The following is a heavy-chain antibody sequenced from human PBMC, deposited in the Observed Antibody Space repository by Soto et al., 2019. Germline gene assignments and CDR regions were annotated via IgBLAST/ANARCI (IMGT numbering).Heavy chain of an antibody. CDR3: ARGVPNCSSTSCYNDYYYYYYMDV. V-gene: IGHV1-18*01. Sequence: ASVKVSCKASGYTFTSYGISWVRQAPGQGLEWMGWISAYNGNTNYAQKLQGRVTMTTDTSTSTAYMELRSLRSDDTAVYYCARGVPNCSSTSCYNDYYYYYYMDVWGKGTTLTVSS. J-gene: IGHJ6*03. D-gene: IGHD2-2*02. CDR2: ISAYNGNT. CDR1: GYTFTSYG.